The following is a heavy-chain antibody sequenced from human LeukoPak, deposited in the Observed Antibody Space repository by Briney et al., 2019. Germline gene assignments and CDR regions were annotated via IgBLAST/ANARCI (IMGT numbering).Heavy chain of an antibody. V-gene: IGHV4-59*08. J-gene: IGHJ4*02. D-gene: IGHD2-21*01. CDR3: ARNQIPYYFDY. CDR2: IYYTGNT. Sequence: PSETLSLTCTVSGGSINNYYWSWIRQPPGKGLEWIGYIYYTGNTNYNSSLKSRVTMSVDTSKNQFSLKLTSVTAADTAVYYCARNQIPYYFDYWGQGTLVTVSS. CDR1: GGSINNYY.